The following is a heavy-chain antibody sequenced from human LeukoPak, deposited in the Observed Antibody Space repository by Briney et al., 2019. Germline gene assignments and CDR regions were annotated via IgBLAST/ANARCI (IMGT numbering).Heavy chain of an antibody. CDR1: GFTVSSNY. D-gene: IGHD2-21*01. J-gene: IGHJ4*02. Sequence: GGSLRLSCAASGFTVSSNYMSWVRQAPGKGLEWVSVIYSGGSTYYADSMKGRFTISRDNSKNTLYLQMNSLRAEDTAVYYCARGTRVPLWQPDTGGYFDYWGQGTLVTVSS. CDR2: IYSGGST. CDR3: ARGTRVPLWQPDTGGYFDY. V-gene: IGHV3-53*01.